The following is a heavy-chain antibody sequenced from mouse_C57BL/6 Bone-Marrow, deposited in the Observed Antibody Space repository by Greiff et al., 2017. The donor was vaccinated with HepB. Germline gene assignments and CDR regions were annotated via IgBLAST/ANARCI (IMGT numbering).Heavy chain of an antibody. V-gene: IGHV5-6*02. Sequence: EVKLVESGGDLVKPGGSLKLSCAASGFTFSSYGMSWVRQTPDKRLEWVATISSGGSYTYYPDSVKGRFTISGDNAKNTLYLQMSSLKSEDTAMYYCARRRQLRMDYWGQGTSVTVSS. CDR3: ARRRQLRMDY. CDR2: ISSGGSYT. D-gene: IGHD3-2*02. J-gene: IGHJ4*01. CDR1: GFTFSSYG.